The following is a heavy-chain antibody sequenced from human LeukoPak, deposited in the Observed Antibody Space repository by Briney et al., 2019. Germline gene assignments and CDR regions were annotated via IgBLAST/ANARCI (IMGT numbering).Heavy chain of an antibody. V-gene: IGHV4-61*02. CDR1: GGSISSGSYY. D-gene: IGHD3-10*01. CDR3: ARDTGMGAFFDY. J-gene: IGHJ4*02. Sequence: SETLSLTCTVSGGSISSGSYYWSWIRQPAGKGLEWIGCIYTSGSTNYNPSLKSRVTISVDTSKNQFSLKLSSVTAADTAVYYCARDTGMGAFFDYWGQGTLVTVSS. CDR2: IYTSGST.